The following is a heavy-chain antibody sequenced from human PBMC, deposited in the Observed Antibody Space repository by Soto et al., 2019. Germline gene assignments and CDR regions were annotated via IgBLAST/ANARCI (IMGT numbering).Heavy chain of an antibody. Sequence: EVQLVESGGGLVQPGGSLRLSCAASGFTFSSYSMNWVRQAPGKGLEWVSYISSSSSTIYYADSVKGRFTISRDNAKNSLYLQMNSLRDEDTAVYYCARVGRTAAFVGATNYYYYYGMDVWGQGTTVTVSS. D-gene: IGHD1-26*01. CDR1: GFTFSSYS. CDR2: ISSSSSTI. CDR3: ARVGRTAAFVGATNYYYYYGMDV. J-gene: IGHJ6*02. V-gene: IGHV3-48*02.